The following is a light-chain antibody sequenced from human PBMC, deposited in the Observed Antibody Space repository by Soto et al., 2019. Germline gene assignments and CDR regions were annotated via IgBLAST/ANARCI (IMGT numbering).Light chain of an antibody. V-gene: IGKV1-33*01. Sequence: DIQMTQSPSSLSASVGDRVTIICQASQDITNYLNWYQQKPGKAPKLLISDESNLEKGVPSRFSGCGSGKHFSLPISSLQPEDIATYYCQQFDNVPFTFGQGTRLEMK. CDR3: QQFDNVPFT. J-gene: IGKJ5*01. CDR2: DES. CDR1: QDITNY.